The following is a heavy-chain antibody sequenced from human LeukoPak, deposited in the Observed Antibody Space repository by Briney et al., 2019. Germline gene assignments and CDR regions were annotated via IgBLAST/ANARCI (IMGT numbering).Heavy chain of an antibody. J-gene: IGHJ6*03. CDR3: ARGGGGGSGSYDYYYYYMDV. CDR1: GFTFSSYG. Sequence: PGGSLRLSCAASGFTFSSYGMSWVRQAPGKGLEWVPAISGSGGSTYYADSVKGRFTISRDNSNNMLYLQMNSLRAEDTAVYYCARGGGGGSGSYDYYYYYMDVWGKGTTVTISS. D-gene: IGHD3-10*01. CDR2: ISGSGGST. V-gene: IGHV3-23*01.